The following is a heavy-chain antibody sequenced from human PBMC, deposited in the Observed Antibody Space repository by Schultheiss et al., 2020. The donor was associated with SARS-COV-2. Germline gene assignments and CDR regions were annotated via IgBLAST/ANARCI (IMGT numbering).Heavy chain of an antibody. Sequence: SVKVSCKASGGTFSRYTISWVRQAPGQGLEWMGRIIPFLAIANYAQKFQGRVTITADKSTSTAYMELRSLRSDDTAVYYCARVNWGPEGAFDIWGQGTMVTVSS. CDR1: GGTFSRYT. CDR3: ARVNWGPEGAFDI. D-gene: IGHD7-27*01. J-gene: IGHJ3*02. V-gene: IGHV1-69*02. CDR2: IIPFLAIA.